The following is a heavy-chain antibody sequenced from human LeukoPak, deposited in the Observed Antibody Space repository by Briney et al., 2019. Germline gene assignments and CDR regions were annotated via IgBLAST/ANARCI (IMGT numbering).Heavy chain of an antibody. Sequence: GASVKVSCKASGYTFTSYDINWVRQATGQGLEWMGWMNPNSGNTGYAQKFQGRVTMTRNTSISTAYMELSSLRSEDTAVYYCATITMVRGVITGFDPWGQGTLVTVSS. CDR2: MNPNSGNT. V-gene: IGHV1-8*01. D-gene: IGHD3-10*01. CDR1: GYTFTSYD. J-gene: IGHJ5*02. CDR3: ATITMVRGVITGFDP.